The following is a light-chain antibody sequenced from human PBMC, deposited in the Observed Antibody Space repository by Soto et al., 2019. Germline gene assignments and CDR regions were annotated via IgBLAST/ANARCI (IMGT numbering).Light chain of an antibody. CDR3: QQSYSTL. V-gene: IGKV1-39*01. Sequence: DIQMTQSPSSLSASVGDRVTITCRASQSISSYLNWYQQKPGKAPKLLISAASSLQSGVPSRFSGSGSGTDFTLTISSLQPEDFATYYCQQSYSTLFGQGTKLEIK. CDR1: QSISSY. CDR2: AAS. J-gene: IGKJ2*01.